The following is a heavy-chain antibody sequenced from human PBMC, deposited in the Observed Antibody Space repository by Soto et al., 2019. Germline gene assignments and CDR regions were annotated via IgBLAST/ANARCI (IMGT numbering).Heavy chain of an antibody. CDR1: GFSFSSYS. CDR2: ISSSSGTI. Sequence: EVQLVESGGGLVQPGGSLRLSCAASGFSFSSYSMNWVRQAPGKGLEWVSYISSSSGTIHYADSVKGRFTISRDNAKSSLSLQMNSLRDEDTAVYYCARGWGCSGGTCYFALLGQGTLVTVSS. V-gene: IGHV3-48*02. J-gene: IGHJ4*02. D-gene: IGHD6-25*01. CDR3: ARGWGCSGGTCYFAL.